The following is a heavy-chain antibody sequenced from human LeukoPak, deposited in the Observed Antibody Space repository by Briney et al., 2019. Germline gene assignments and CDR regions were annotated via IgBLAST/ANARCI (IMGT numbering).Heavy chain of an antibody. CDR3: ATTGGDIVVVPAVADY. V-gene: IGHV4-38-2*01. CDR2: IYYSGST. Sequence: SETLSLTCAVSGYSISSGYYWGWIRQPPGKGLEWIGSIYYSGSTYYNLSLKSRVTISVDTSKNQFSLKLSSVTAADTAVYYCATTGGDIVVVPAVADYWGQGTLVTVSS. D-gene: IGHD2-2*01. J-gene: IGHJ4*02. CDR1: GYSISSGYY.